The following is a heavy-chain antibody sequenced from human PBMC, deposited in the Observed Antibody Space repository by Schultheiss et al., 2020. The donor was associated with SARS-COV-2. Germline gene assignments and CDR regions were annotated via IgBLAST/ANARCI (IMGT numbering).Heavy chain of an antibody. Sequence: GGSLRLSCAASGFTFDDYAMHWVRQAPGKGLEWVSYISSSSSTIYYADSVKGRFTISRDNAKNSLYLQMNSLRAEDTAVYYCARERFEIAAAAFYYYYYMDVWGKGTTVTVSS. CDR2: ISSSSSTI. CDR3: ARERFEIAAAAFYYYYYMDV. J-gene: IGHJ6*03. D-gene: IGHD6-13*01. V-gene: IGHV3-48*01. CDR1: GFTFDDYA.